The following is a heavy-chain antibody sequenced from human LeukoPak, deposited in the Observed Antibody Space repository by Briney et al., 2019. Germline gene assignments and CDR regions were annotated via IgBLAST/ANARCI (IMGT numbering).Heavy chain of an antibody. CDR2: INHSGST. CDR1: GGSFSGYY. CDR3: ARVRRGPRPFDY. D-gene: IGHD6-25*01. V-gene: IGHV4-34*01. Sequence: SETLSLTCAVYGGSFSGYYWSWIRQPPGKGLEWIGEINHSGSTNYNPSLKSRVTISVDTSKNQFSLKLSSVTAADTAVYYCARVRRGPRPFDYWGQGTLVTVSS. J-gene: IGHJ4*02.